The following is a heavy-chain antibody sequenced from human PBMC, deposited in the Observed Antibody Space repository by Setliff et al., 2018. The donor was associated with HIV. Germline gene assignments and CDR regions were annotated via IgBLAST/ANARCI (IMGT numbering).Heavy chain of an antibody. CDR1: GGPFSSYS. V-gene: IGHV1-18*01. CDR2: ISTYNGNT. CDR3: AKGQGPVDY. Sequence: GASVKVSCKASGGPFSSYSITWVRQAPGQGLEWMGRISTYNGNTNYAQKLQGRVALTRDTSISTAYMELSGLRSDDTAVYYCAKGQGPVDYWGQGTLVTVSS. J-gene: IGHJ4*02.